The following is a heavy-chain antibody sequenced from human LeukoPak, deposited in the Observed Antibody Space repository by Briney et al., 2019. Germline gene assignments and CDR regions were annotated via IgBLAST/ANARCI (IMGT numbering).Heavy chain of an antibody. Sequence: SVKVSCKASGVTFSSYAISWVRQAPGQGLEWMGGIIPIFGTANYAQKFQGRVTITADESTSTAYMELSSLRSEDTAVYYCARVGNYGDYGDYWGQGTLVTVSS. V-gene: IGHV1-69*13. CDR3: ARVGNYGDYGDY. D-gene: IGHD4-17*01. CDR1: GVTFSSYA. CDR2: IIPIFGTA. J-gene: IGHJ4*02.